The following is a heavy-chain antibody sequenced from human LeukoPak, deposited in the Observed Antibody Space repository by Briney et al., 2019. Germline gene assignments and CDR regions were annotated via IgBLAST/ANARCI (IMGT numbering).Heavy chain of an antibody. CDR3: TTARNSNYYYYGMDV. D-gene: IGHD4-11*01. Sequence: GGSLRLSCAASGFTFRNVWMSWVRQAPGKGLEWVGRIKSKTDGGTIDYGAPVKGRFTISRDDSKNTLYLQMNSLKTEDTAVYYCTTARNSNYYYYGMDVWGQGTTVTVSS. J-gene: IGHJ6*02. V-gene: IGHV3-15*01. CDR2: IKSKTDGGTI. CDR1: GFTFRNVW.